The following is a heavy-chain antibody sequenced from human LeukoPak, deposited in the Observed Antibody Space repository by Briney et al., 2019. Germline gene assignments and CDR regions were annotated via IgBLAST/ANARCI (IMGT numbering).Heavy chain of an antibody. D-gene: IGHD3-3*01. CDR2: IYYSGST. CDR3: ARCYHRSGYYLFDY. J-gene: IGHJ4*02. Sequence: SETLSLTCTVSGVSISSFYWSWIRQPPGKGLEWIGYIYYSGSTNYNPSLKSRVTISVATSKNQSSLKLSSVTAADTAVYYCARCYHRSGYYLFDYWGQGTLVTVSS. V-gene: IGHV4-59*01. CDR1: GVSISSFY.